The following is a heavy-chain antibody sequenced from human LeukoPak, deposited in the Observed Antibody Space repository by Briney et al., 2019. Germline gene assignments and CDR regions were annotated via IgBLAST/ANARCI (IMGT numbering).Heavy chain of an antibody. V-gene: IGHV3-23*01. CDR2: ISGSGVST. D-gene: IGHD2-21*01. CDR1: GFTFSSSA. Sequence: PGGSLRLSCAASGFTFSSSAMSWVRQAPGKGLEWVSGISGSGVSTYYADSVKGRVTISRDNSKNTLYLQMNSLRAEDTAVYYCAKAAGVNYYNYMDVWGKGTTVTVSS. J-gene: IGHJ6*03. CDR3: AKAAGVNYYNYMDV.